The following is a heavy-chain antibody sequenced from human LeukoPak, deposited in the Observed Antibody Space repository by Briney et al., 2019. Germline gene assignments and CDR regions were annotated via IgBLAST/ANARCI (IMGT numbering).Heavy chain of an antibody. Sequence: GGSLRLSCAAPGFTFSSYAMSWVRQAPGKGLEWVSDISGSGGNTYYAHSVKGRFTISRDNSKNTLYLQMNSLRAEDTAVYYCAKGRGWEASYYYYYMDVWGKGTTVTISS. CDR1: GFTFSSYA. D-gene: IGHD1-26*01. V-gene: IGHV3-23*01. CDR2: ISGSGGNT. CDR3: AKGRGWEASYYYYYMDV. J-gene: IGHJ6*03.